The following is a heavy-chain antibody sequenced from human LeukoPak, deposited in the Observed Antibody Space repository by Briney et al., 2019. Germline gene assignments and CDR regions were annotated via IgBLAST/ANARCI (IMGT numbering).Heavy chain of an antibody. CDR3: ARARKSGGITMLRGVKDRGWFDP. D-gene: IGHD3-10*01. Sequence: GGSLRLSCAASGFTFSSYGMHWVRQAPGKGLEWVSFIRYDGSNKYYTDSVEGRFTISRDNSKNTLYLQMNSLRTEDTAVYYCARARKSGGITMLRGVKDRGWFDPWGQGTLVTVSS. CDR1: GFTFSSYG. V-gene: IGHV3-30*02. J-gene: IGHJ5*02. CDR2: IRYDGSNK.